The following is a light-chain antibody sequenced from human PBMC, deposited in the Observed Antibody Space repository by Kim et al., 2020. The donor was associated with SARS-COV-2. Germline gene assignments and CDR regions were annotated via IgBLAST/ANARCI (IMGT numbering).Light chain of an antibody. V-gene: IGKV3-20*01. CDR1: QGCNSDY. J-gene: IGKJ2*01. Sequence: WAPGERGHLSRRGRQGCNSDYVAWDQQKPGGPPRLLISGASSRATGIPERWSGSGSGTDFTLAISRLETEDFAVYYCQQYGNSPYTFGQGTKLEI. CDR3: QQYGNSPYT. CDR2: GAS.